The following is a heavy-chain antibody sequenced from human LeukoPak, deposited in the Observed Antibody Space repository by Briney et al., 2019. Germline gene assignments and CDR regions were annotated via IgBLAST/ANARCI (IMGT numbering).Heavy chain of an antibody. CDR1: GFTFSDYY. CDR3: ARGIAAAGTYYYYYMDV. J-gene: IGHJ6*03. D-gene: IGHD6-13*01. V-gene: IGHV3-11*01. Sequence: GSLRLSCAASGFTFSDYYMSWIRQAPGKGLEWVSYISSSGSTIYYADSVKGRFTISRDNAKNSLYLQMNSLRAEDTAVYYCARGIAAAGTYYYYYMDVWGKGTTVTTSS. CDR2: ISSSGSTI.